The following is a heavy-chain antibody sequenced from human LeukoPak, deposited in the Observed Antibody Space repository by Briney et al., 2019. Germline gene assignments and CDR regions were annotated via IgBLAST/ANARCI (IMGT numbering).Heavy chain of an antibody. CDR3: AKVWGAVVPAPPDNWFDP. CDR1: GFTFSSYA. V-gene: IGHV3-23*01. D-gene: IGHD2-2*01. Sequence: PGGSLRLSCAASGFTFSSYAMSWVRQAPGKGLEWVSAISGSGGSTYYADSVKGRFTISRDNSKNTLYLQMNSLRAEDTAVYYCAKVWGAVVPAPPDNWFDPWGQGTLVTVSS. CDR2: ISGSGGST. J-gene: IGHJ5*02.